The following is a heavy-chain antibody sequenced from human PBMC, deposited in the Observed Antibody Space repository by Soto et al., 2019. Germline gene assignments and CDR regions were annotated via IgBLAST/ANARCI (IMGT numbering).Heavy chain of an antibody. D-gene: IGHD3-3*01. CDR3: ARLGFPGSIYFDP. Sequence: XESLKISCEVSRYNFTTYLLVWVRQMPGKGLEWMGNIHPSDSDTSYRPSFQGQVTFSVDKSITTAYLQWSTLKASDTAMYFCARLGFPGSIYFDPWGQGTLVTVSS. CDR1: RYNFTTYL. CDR2: IHPSDSDT. J-gene: IGHJ5*02. V-gene: IGHV5-51*01.